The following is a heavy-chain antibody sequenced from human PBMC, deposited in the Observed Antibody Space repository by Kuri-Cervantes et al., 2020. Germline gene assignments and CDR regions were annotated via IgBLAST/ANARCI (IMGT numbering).Heavy chain of an antibody. Sequence: LSLTCAASGFTFSDYYMSWIRQAPGKGLEWVSYISSSGSTIYYADSVKGRFTISRDNAKNSLYLQMNSLRAEDTAVYYCARSDIVVVPAAISLDYWGQGTLVTVSS. V-gene: IGHV3-11*01. D-gene: IGHD2-2*01. CDR1: GFTFSDYY. J-gene: IGHJ4*02. CDR2: ISSSGSTI. CDR3: ARSDIVVVPAAISLDY.